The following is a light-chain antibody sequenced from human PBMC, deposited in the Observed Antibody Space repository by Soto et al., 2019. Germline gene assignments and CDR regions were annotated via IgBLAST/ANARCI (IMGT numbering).Light chain of an antibody. Sequence: DIQMTQSPSTLSASVGDRVTITCRASQSISHYLAWYQQKPGKAPNLLIYDASSLERGVPSRFSGSGSGTEFTLTICRLQPDDFATYYCQHYNSFSPWTFGQGTKVEIK. J-gene: IGKJ1*01. CDR2: DAS. CDR3: QHYNSFSPWT. CDR1: QSISHY. V-gene: IGKV1-5*01.